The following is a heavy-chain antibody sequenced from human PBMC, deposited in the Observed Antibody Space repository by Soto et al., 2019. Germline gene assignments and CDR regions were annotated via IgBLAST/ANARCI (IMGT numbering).Heavy chain of an antibody. D-gene: IGHD3-22*01. Sequence: PVGSLRLSCAASGFTFSSYSMNWVRQAPGKGLEWVSSISSSSSYIYYADSVKGRFTISRDNAKNSLYLQMNSLRAEDTAVYYCARGRDYYDSSSDAFDIWGQGTMVTVSS. CDR2: ISSSSSYI. CDR3: ARGRDYYDSSSDAFDI. V-gene: IGHV3-21*01. CDR1: GFTFSSYS. J-gene: IGHJ3*02.